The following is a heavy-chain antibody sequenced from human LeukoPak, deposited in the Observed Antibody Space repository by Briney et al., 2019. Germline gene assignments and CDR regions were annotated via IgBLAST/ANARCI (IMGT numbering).Heavy chain of an antibody. Sequence: ASVKVSCRASGGTFSSYAISWVRQAPGQGLEWMGGIIPIFGTANYAQKFQGSVTITTDESTSTAYMELSSLRSEDTAVCYCATTSYYDSSGYYPKPFDYWGQGTLVTVSS. J-gene: IGHJ4*02. CDR1: GGTFSSYA. CDR2: IIPIFGTA. V-gene: IGHV1-69*05. D-gene: IGHD3-22*01. CDR3: ATTSYYDSSGYYPKPFDY.